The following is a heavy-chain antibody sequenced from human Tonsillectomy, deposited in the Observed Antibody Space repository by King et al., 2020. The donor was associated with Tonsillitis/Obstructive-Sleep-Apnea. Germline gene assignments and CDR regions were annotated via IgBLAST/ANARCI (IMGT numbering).Heavy chain of an antibody. J-gene: IGHJ4*02. CDR1: GFTFSDYA. CDR3: AKGSRESSSSYSPSLITYLDS. D-gene: IGHD2-15*01. CDR2: ISYDGSSK. Sequence: VQLVESGGRVVQPGRSLRLSCAASGFTFSDYAMHWVRQAPGKGLEWVAVISYDGSSKYYADSVKGRFTISRDISKNTLYLQMNSLRTEDTAVYYCAKGSRESSSSYSPSLITYLDSWGQGTLVTVSS. V-gene: IGHV3-30*04.